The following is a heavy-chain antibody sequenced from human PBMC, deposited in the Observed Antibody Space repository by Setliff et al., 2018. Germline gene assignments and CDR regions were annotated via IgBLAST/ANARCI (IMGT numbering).Heavy chain of an antibody. D-gene: IGHD3-3*01. V-gene: IGHV4-31*03. CDR3: ARLYYTSRALYFDI. CDR1: GGSISSGGYY. J-gene: IGHJ4*02. Sequence: SETLSLTCTVSGGSISSGGYYWSWIRQHPGKGLEWIGYIYYSGSTYYNPSLKSRVTISVDTSKSQFSLKLSSVTAADTAVYFCARLYYTSRALYFDIWGQGHPVTVSS. CDR2: IYYSGST.